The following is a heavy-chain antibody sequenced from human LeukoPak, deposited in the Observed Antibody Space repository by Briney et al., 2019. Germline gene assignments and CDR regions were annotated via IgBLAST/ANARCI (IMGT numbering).Heavy chain of an antibody. V-gene: IGHV3-30-3*01. D-gene: IGHD2-15*01. CDR1: GFTFSSYA. CDR3: ARDMGYCSGGTCYSDSYGMDV. Sequence: GGSLRLSCAASGFTFSSYAIHWVRQAPGKGLEWVAVISYDGSNKYYADSVKGRFTISRDNSKNTLYLQMNSLRAEDTAVYYCARDMGYCSGGTCYSDSYGMDVWGQGTTVTVSS. CDR2: ISYDGSNK. J-gene: IGHJ6*02.